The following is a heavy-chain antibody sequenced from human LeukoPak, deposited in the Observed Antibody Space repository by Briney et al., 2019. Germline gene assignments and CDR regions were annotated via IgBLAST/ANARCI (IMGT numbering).Heavy chain of an antibody. D-gene: IGHD3-3*01. CDR3: ARSARLMKGVVEVTALDD. Sequence: GGSLRLSCAASGFTFSSYEMNWVRQAPGKGLEWIAYLSSSGSAFSYADSVKGRFTIARDNAKNSVYLEMNSLRADDTAVYYYARSARLMKGVVEVTALDDWGQGTLVTVSS. V-gene: IGHV3-48*03. CDR2: LSSSGSAF. J-gene: IGHJ4*02. CDR1: GFTFSSYE.